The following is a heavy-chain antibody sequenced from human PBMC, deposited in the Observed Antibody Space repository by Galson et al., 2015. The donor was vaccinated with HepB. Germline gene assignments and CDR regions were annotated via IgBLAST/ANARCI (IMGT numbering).Heavy chain of an antibody. CDR3: AKDRHIVVVTAPGNV. Sequence: SLRLSCAASGFTFSSYGMHWVRQAPGKGLEWVAVISYDGSNKYYADSVKGRFTISRDNSKNTLYLQMNSLRAEDTAVYYCAKDRHIVVVTAPGNVWG. CDR2: ISYDGSNK. V-gene: IGHV3-30*18. CDR1: GFTFSSYG. D-gene: IGHD2-21*02. J-gene: IGHJ6*03.